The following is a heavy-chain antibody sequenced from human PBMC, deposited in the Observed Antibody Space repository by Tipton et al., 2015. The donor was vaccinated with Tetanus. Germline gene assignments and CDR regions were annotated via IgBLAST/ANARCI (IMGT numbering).Heavy chain of an antibody. D-gene: IGHD3-3*01. Sequence: QLVQSGAEMRKSGESLKISCKTSGYFFDTHWIAWVRQMPGKGLEWMGIIYPGDSDTRYSPSFQGQVTMSVDRPTATAYLQWGSPKASDPAIYYWAGHFGEMLYAPFRFDPWGQGTLVTVSS. CDR2: IYPGDSDT. CDR1: GYFFDTHW. J-gene: IGHJ5*02. CDR3: AGHFGEMLYAPFRFDP. V-gene: IGHV5-51*01.